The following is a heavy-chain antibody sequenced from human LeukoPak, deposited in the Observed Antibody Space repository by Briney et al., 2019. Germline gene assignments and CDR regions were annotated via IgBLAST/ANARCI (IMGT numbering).Heavy chain of an antibody. D-gene: IGHD6-13*01. Sequence: ASVKVSCKASGYTFTSYGISWVRQAPGQGLEWMGWISAYNGNTNYAQKLQGRVTMTTDTSTSTAYMELRSLRSADTAVYYCARGVYSSSWTPFDYWGQGTLVTVSS. V-gene: IGHV1-18*01. CDR1: GYTFTSYG. J-gene: IGHJ4*02. CDR2: ISAYNGNT. CDR3: ARGVYSSSWTPFDY.